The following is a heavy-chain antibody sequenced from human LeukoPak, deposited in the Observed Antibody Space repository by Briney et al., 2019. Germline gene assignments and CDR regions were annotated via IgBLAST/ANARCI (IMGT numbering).Heavy chain of an antibody. CDR3: ARRGAYQEFDP. CDR2: IGTSSALT. J-gene: IGHJ5*02. D-gene: IGHD2-2*01. Sequence: GGSLRLSCVGSGFPFSYYSMNWVRQAPGKGLEWLSYIGTSSALTYYADSVRGRFTISRDNANNSLHLQMNSLRAEDTAVYYCARRGAYQEFDPWGQGTLVTVSS. V-gene: IGHV3-48*04. CDR1: GFPFSYYS.